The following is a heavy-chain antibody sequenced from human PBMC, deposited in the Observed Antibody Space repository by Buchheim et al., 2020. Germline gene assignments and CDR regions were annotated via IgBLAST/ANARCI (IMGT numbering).Heavy chain of an antibody. CDR3: ARDKFWDCGGDCFYYYGMDV. V-gene: IGHV1-46*01. CDR1: GYTFTSYY. CDR2: INPSGGST. J-gene: IGHJ6*02. D-gene: IGHD2-21*02. Sequence: QVQLVQSGAEVKKPGASVKVSCKASGYTFTSYYMHWVRQAPGQGLEWMGIINPSGGSTSYAQKFQGRVTMTRDTSTSTVYMELSSLRSENTAVYYCARDKFWDCGGDCFYYYGMDVWGQGTT.